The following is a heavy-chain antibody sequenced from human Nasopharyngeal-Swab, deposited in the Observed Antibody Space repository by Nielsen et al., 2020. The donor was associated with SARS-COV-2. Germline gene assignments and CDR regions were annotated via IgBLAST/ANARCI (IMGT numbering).Heavy chain of an antibody. V-gene: IGHV7-4-1*01. CDR2: INTNTGNP. D-gene: IGHD6-19*01. CDR1: GYTFTSYA. Sequence: ASVKVSCKASGYTFTSYAMNWVRQAPGQGLEWMGWINTNTGNPTYAQGFTGRFVFSLDTSVSTAYLQICSLKAEDTAVYYRARGTAVAGIDYWGQGTLVTVSS. CDR3: ARGTAVAGIDY. J-gene: IGHJ4*02.